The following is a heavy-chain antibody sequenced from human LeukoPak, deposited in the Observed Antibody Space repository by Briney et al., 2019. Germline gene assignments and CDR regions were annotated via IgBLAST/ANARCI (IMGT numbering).Heavy chain of an antibody. CDR1: GYTFTGYY. CDR2: INPNSGGT. V-gene: IGHV1-2*02. CDR3: ARAGTLYYDILTESYYYYGMDV. J-gene: IGHJ6*02. D-gene: IGHD3-9*01. Sequence: ASVKVSCKASGYTFTGYYMHWVRQAPGQGLEWMGWINPNSGGTNYAQKFQGRVTMTRDTSISTAYMELSRLRSDDTAVYYCARAGTLYYDILTESYYYYGMDVWGQGTTVTDSS.